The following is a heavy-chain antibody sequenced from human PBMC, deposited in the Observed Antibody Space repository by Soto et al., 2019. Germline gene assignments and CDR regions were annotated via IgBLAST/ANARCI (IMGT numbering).Heavy chain of an antibody. D-gene: IGHD2-2*01. J-gene: IGHJ6*02. Sequence: QVQLVQSGAEVKKPGASVKVSCKASGYTFTSYGISWVRQAPGQGLEWMGWISAYNGNTNYAQKLQGRVTMTTDTSTSTAYMELRSLRSDDTAVYSCARVVVLVPAATDYYYYGMDVWGQGTTVTVSS. CDR2: ISAYNGNT. CDR3: ARVVVLVPAATDYYYYGMDV. CDR1: GYTFTSYG. V-gene: IGHV1-18*01.